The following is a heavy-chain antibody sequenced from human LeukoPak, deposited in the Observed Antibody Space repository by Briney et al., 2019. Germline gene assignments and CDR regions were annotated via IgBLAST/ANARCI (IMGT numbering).Heavy chain of an antibody. CDR1: GGSISSGGYS. CDR2: IYHSGST. CDR3: ARSTAKYPFDY. J-gene: IGHJ4*02. D-gene: IGHD2/OR15-2a*01. V-gene: IGHV4-30-2*01. Sequence: SETLSLTCAVSGGSISSGGYSWSWIRQPPGKGLEWIGYIYHSGSTYYNPSLKSRVTISVDTSKNQFSLKLSSVTAADTAVYYCARSTAKYPFDYWGQGTLVTVSS.